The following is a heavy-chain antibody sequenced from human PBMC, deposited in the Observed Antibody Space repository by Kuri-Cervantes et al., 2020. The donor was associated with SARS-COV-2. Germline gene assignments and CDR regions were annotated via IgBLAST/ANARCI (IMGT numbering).Heavy chain of an antibody. CDR3: ARSTWGSGHYYGMDV. J-gene: IGHJ6*02. V-gene: IGHV3-30-3*01. CDR1: GFTFSSYD. CDR2: ISYDGSNK. Sequence: GGSLRLSCAASGFTFSSYDMHWVRQAPGKGLEWVAVISYDGSNKYYADSVKGRFTISRDNSKNTLYLQMNSLRAEDTAVYYCARSTWGSGHYYGMDVWGQGTTVTVSS. D-gene: IGHD7-27*01.